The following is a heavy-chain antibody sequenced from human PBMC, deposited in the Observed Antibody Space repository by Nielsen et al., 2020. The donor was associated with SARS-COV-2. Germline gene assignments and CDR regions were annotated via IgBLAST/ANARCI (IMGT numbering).Heavy chain of an antibody. Sequence: GGSLRLSCAASGFTFSSYAMNWVRQAPGKGLEWVSGITSSGANTYYADSVKGRFTVSRDNSKNTLYLRMNSLRAEDTALYYCAKFLWFGELSDIYFDYWGQGTLVTVSS. V-gene: IGHV3-23*01. CDR3: AKFLWFGELSDIYFDY. CDR1: GFTFSSYA. J-gene: IGHJ4*02. D-gene: IGHD3-10*01. CDR2: ITSSGANT.